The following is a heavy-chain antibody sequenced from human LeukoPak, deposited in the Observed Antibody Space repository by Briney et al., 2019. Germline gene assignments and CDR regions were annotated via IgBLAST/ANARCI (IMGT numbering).Heavy chain of an antibody. J-gene: IGHJ4*02. D-gene: IGHD6-13*01. CDR2: ITGGSHYK. CDR3: ARESSSHVDLED. CDR1: GFSFSSYS. Sequence: GGSLRLSCTASGFSFSSYSMDWVRQAPGKGLEWVSSITGGSHYKFYAQSLKGRFSISRDNANNSLYLQMNSLGAEDTAVYYCARESSSHVDLEDWGQGTLVTVSS. V-gene: IGHV3-21*01.